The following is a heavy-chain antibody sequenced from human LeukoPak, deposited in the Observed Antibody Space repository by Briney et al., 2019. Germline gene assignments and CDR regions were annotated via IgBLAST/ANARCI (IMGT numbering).Heavy chain of an antibody. J-gene: IGHJ4*02. CDR1: GYALNQLS. CDR3: ATLPTTLWFGEPSSDY. Sequence: SVPVSRQVCGYALNQLSLHWVRRAPASELEWMGGFDPVDDETIYAQKFQGRVTMTEYTYTYTAYMELSSLRSEDTAVYYCATLPTTLWFGEPSSDYWGQGTLVTVSS. CDR2: FDPVDDET. D-gene: IGHD3-10*01. V-gene: IGHV1-24*01.